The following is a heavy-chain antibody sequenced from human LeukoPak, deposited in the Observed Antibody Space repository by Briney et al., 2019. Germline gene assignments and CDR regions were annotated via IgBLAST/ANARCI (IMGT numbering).Heavy chain of an antibody. CDR2: IKKDGSDQ. CDR3: ARPRATSCCSMDV. J-gene: IGHJ6*03. Sequence: GGSLRLSCAVSGFTFSNFWMSWVRQAPGEGVERGANIKKDGSDQFYVASVKGRFTITRDNAKNSLFLQMTSLRAEDTAVYYCARPRATSCCSMDVWGKGTTVTVAS. V-gene: IGHV3-7*01. D-gene: IGHD2-2*01. CDR1: GFTFSNFW.